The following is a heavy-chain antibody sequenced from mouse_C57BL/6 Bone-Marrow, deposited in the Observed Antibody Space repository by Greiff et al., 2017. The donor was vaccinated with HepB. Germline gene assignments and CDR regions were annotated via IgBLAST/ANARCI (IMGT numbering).Heavy chain of an antibody. CDR3: TRHYYGSLYYFDY. CDR2: ISSGGDYI. V-gene: IGHV5-9-1*02. CDR1: GFTFSSYA. D-gene: IGHD1-1*01. J-gene: IGHJ2*01. Sequence: VKLMESGEGLVKPGGSLKPSCAASGFTFSSYAMSWVRQTPEKRLEWVAYISSGGDYIYYADTVKGRFTISRDNARNTLYLQMSSLKSEDTAMYYCTRHYYGSLYYFDYWGQGTTLTVSS.